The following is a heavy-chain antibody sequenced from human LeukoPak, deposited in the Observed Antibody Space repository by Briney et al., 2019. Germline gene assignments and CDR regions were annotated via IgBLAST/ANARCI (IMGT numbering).Heavy chain of an antibody. CDR3: ARDPAGTLDAFDI. CDR1: GGTFSSYA. CDR2: IILIFGTA. J-gene: IGHJ3*02. D-gene: IGHD1-14*01. Sequence: SVKVSCKASGGTFSSYAISWVRQAPGQGHEWMGGIILIFGTANYAQKFQGRVTITADKSTSTAYMELSSLRSEDTAVYYCARDPAGTLDAFDIWGQGTMVTVSS. V-gene: IGHV1-69*06.